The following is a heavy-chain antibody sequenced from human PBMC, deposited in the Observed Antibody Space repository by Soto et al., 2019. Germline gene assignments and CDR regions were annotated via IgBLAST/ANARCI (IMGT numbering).Heavy chain of an antibody. CDR1: GGSISSSNW. J-gene: IGHJ6*02. CDR2: IYHSGST. CDR3: AGRYCSGGSCYYYGMDV. D-gene: IGHD2-15*01. V-gene: IGHV4-4*02. Sequence: QVQLQESGPGLVKPSGTLSLTCAVSGGSISSSNWWSWVRQPPGKGLEWIGEIYHSGSTNYNPSLTGRVAFSGDKSKNQFSLKLSSGTAADTAVYYCAGRYCSGGSCYYYGMDVWGQGTTVTVSS.